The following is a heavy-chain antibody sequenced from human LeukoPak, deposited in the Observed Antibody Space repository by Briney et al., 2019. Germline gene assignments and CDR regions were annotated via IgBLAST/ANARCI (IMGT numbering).Heavy chain of an antibody. D-gene: IGHD2-2*01. CDR3: ANGVHCSSTSCYDLYGMDV. J-gene: IGHJ6*02. CDR1: GFTFSSYA. V-gene: IGHV3-23*01. CDR2: ISGSGGST. Sequence: GGSLRLSCVASGFTFSSYAMSWVRQAPGKGLEWVSAISGSGGSTYYADSVKGRFTISRDNSKNTLYLQMNSLRAEDTAVYYCANGVHCSSTSCYDLYGMDVWGQGTTVTVSS.